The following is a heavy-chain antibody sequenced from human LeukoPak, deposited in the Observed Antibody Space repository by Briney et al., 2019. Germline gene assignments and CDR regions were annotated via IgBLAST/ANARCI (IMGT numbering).Heavy chain of an antibody. CDR1: GYTFPSYF. CDR3: ARASSSYQDTYGYYYYY. J-gene: IGHJ4*02. Sequence: GASVKVSCKTSGYTFPSYFMHWVRQAPGQGLEWMGVINPNGDITAYAQKFQDRVTLTADRSTSTAYMEVSSLRSEDTAVYFCARASSSYQDTYGYYYYYWGQGTLVTVSS. V-gene: IGHV1-46*01. CDR2: INPNGDIT. D-gene: IGHD3-22*01.